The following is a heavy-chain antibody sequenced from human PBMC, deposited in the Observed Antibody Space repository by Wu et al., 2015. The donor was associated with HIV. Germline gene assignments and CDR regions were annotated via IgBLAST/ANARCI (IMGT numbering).Heavy chain of an antibody. V-gene: IGHV1-46*01. D-gene: IGHD3-22*01. CDR3: ARERVDYNSGGYRAHRGYYFDY. J-gene: IGHJ4*02. CDR1: GYTFINNF. CDR2: INPRTDST. Sequence: QVQLVQSRAEVKKPWASVKVSCTAFGYTFINNFLHWVRQAPGQGPEWMGVINPRTDSTTYAQPFEGRFTMTRDTSKNTVYMELSSLRSEDTARYYCARERVDYNSGGYRAHRGYYFDYWGQGTLVIVSS.